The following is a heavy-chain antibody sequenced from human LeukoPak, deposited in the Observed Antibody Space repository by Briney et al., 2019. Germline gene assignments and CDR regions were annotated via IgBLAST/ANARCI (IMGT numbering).Heavy chain of an antibody. CDR2: IRFDGSNT. CDR3: AKDLRTVAYTVDGAFDI. D-gene: IGHD6-19*01. CDR1: GFSFRSYG. V-gene: IGHV3-30*02. J-gene: IGHJ3*02. Sequence: GGSLRLSCGASGFSFRSYGMHWVRQAPGKGLEWVAFIRFDGSNTCYADSVKGRFTISRDNSKNTMYLQMNSLRAEDTAMFYCAKDLRTVAYTVDGAFDIWGQGTMVTVSP.